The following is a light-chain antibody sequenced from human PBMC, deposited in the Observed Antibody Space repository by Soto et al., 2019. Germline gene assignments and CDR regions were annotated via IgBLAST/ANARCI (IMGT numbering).Light chain of an antibody. CDR2: RAS. V-gene: IGKV3-15*01. CDR1: QSVSSN. Sequence: EIVMTQSPATLSVSPGERATLSCRASQSVSSNLAWYQQQPGQSPRLLPYRASTRATGIPARFSGSGSGTEFTLTISSLQSEDFAVYYCQQYNDWLTFGGGTKVDIK. CDR3: QQYNDWLT. J-gene: IGKJ4*01.